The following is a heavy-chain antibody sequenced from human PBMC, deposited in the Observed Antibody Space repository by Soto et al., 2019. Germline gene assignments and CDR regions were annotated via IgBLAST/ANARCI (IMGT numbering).Heavy chain of an antibody. CDR1: GFTFGSYA. V-gene: IGHV3-23*01. Sequence: PGGSLRLSCAASGFTFGSYAMSWVRRAPGKGLEWVSSSSGSGGRTYYADSVKGRFTISRDNSKSTLYLQMNSLRAEDTAIYYCAKGDYCSSADCYGGAFDIWGQGTMVTVSS. D-gene: IGHD2-2*01. J-gene: IGHJ3*02. CDR3: AKGDYCSSADCYGGAFDI. CDR2: SSGSGGRT.